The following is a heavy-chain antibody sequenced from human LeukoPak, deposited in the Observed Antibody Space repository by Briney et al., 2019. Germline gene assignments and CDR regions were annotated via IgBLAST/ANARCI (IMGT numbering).Heavy chain of an antibody. CDR1: GGSISSYY. CDR3: ASEAVADDAFDI. Sequence: SETLSLTCTVSGGSISSYYWSWIRQPPGKGLEWIGYIYYSGSTNYHPSLKSRVTISVDTSKNQFSLKLSSVTAADTAVYYCASEAVADDAFDIWGQGTMVTVSS. V-gene: IGHV4-59*08. J-gene: IGHJ3*02. CDR2: IYYSGST. D-gene: IGHD6-19*01.